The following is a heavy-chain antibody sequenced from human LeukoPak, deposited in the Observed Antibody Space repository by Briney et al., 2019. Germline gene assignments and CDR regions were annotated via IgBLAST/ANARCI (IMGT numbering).Heavy chain of an antibody. D-gene: IGHD3-9*01. CDR3: ARDRYDILTGYLGYMNV. CDR2: IYYSGST. Sequence: PSETLSLTCTVSGGSISSGDYYWSWIRQPPGKGLEWIRYIYYSGSTYYNPSLKSRVTISVDTSKNQFSLKLSSVTAADTALYYCARDRYDILTGYLGYMNVWGKGTTVTVSS. J-gene: IGHJ6*03. CDR1: GGSISSGDYY. V-gene: IGHV4-30-4*08.